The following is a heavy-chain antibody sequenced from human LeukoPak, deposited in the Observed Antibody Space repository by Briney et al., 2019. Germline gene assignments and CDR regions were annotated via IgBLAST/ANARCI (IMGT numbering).Heavy chain of an antibody. D-gene: IGHD2-2*02. J-gene: IGHJ4*02. V-gene: IGHV4-34*01. Sequence: SETLSLTCAVYGGSFSGYYWSWIRQPPGKGLEWIGEINHSGSTNYNPSLKSRVTISVDTSKNQFSLKLSPVTAADTAVYYCATLYPERLDYWGQGTLVTVSS. CDR2: INHSGST. CDR1: GGSFSGYY. CDR3: ATLYPERLDY.